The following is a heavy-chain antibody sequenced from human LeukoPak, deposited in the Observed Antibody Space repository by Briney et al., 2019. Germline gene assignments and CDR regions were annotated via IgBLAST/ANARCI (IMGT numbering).Heavy chain of an antibody. J-gene: IGHJ6*03. D-gene: IGHD3-22*01. Sequence: PSETLSLTCAVYGGSFSGYYWCWIRQPPGTGLEWIGEINHSGSTDYNPSLKSRVTISGDTSKNQFSLMLSSVTAADTAVYYCARGRRFTYYYDSSGYSANYYMDVWGKGTTVTVSS. CDR2: INHSGST. CDR3: ARGRRFTYYYDSSGYSANYYMDV. CDR1: GGSFSGYY. V-gene: IGHV4-34*01.